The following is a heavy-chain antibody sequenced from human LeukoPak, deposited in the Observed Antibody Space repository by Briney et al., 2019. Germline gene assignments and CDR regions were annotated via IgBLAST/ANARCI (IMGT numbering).Heavy chain of an antibody. Sequence: SETLSLTCTVSGGSISGSISGTYWSWVRQPAGKGLEWIGCIHSGGSTKYNPSLKSRVTMSVDTSKNQLFLRLTSVTAADTALYYCARGSQNYYNPFDNWGQGTLVTVSS. V-gene: IGHV4-4*07. CDR3: ARGSQNYYNPFDN. CDR2: IHSGGST. J-gene: IGHJ4*02. CDR1: GGSISGSISGTY. D-gene: IGHD3-10*01.